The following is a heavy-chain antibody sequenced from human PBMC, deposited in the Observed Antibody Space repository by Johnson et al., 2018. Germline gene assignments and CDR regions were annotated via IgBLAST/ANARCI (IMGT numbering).Heavy chain of an antibody. CDR3: TRDWNTAYDI. CDR1: GFTFSSYW. D-gene: IGHD1-1*01. J-gene: IGHJ3*02. Sequence: VQLQESGGGLVHTGGSLRLSCAASGFTFSSYWMHWVRQAPGKGLVWVSRINRDGSTTSYADSVKGRFTISRDNAKNTLYLQMNSLRAEDMATYYCTRDWNTAYDIWGQGTRVAVAS. V-gene: IGHV3-74*01. CDR2: INRDGSTT.